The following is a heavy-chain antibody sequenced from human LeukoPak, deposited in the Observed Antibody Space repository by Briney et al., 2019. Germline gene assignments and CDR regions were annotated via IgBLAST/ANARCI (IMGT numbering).Heavy chain of an antibody. Sequence: ASVKVSCKDSGGTFSSYAISWVRQAPGQGLEWMGGIIPIFGTADYAQKFQGRVTITADESTSTAYMELSSLRSEDTAVYYCARDLGTYYYDSSGYYFDYWGQGTLVTVSS. CDR2: IIPIFGTA. CDR1: GGTFSSYA. D-gene: IGHD3-22*01. V-gene: IGHV1-69*13. CDR3: ARDLGTYYYDSSGYYFDY. J-gene: IGHJ4*02.